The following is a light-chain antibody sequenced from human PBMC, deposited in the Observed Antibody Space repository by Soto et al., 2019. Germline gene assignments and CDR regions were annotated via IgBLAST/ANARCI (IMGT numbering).Light chain of an antibody. CDR1: SGDVDAFDY. V-gene: IGLV2-14*01. J-gene: IGLJ1*01. Sequence: QSALTQPASVSGSPGQSITISCTGTSGDVDAFDYVSWYQQHPGKAPKLMIFEVSDRPSGVSDRFSGSKSGSTASLTISGLQAEDEADYFCTSFTSSSTQVFGPGTKGTVL. CDR3: TSFTSSSTQV. CDR2: EVS.